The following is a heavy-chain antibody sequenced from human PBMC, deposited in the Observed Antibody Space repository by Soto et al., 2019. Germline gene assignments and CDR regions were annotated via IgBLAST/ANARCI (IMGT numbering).Heavy chain of an antibody. V-gene: IGHV1-69*10. D-gene: IGHD6-13*01. J-gene: IGHJ4*02. CDR2: TIPIFGIA. Sequence: SVKVSCKASGGTFSSYAISWVRQAPGQGLEWMGGTIPIFGIANYAQKFQGRVTITADKSTSTAYMELSSLRSEDTAVYYCARETAAGIVNWGQGTLVTVSS. CDR1: GGTFSSYA. CDR3: ARETAAGIVN.